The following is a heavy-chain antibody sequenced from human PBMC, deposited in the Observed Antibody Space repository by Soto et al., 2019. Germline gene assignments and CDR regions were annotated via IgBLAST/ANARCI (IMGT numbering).Heavy chain of an antibody. V-gene: IGHV3-23*01. CDR2: ISGSGGST. J-gene: IGHJ1*01. D-gene: IGHD6-13*01. Sequence: GGSLRLSCAASGFTFSSYAMSWVRQAPGKGLEWVSAISGSGGSTYYADSVKGRFTISRDNSKNTLYLQMNSLRAEDTAVYYCAKMDADGGQQLKKYFQHWGQGTLVTVSS. CDR3: AKMDADGGQQLKKYFQH. CDR1: GFTFSSYA.